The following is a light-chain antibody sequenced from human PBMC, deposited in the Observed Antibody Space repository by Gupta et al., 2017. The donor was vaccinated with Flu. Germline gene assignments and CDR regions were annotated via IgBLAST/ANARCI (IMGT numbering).Light chain of an antibody. J-gene: IGKJ4*01. CDR3: QQYNHWPPLT. CDR2: GAS. CDR1: QRIASN. V-gene: IGKV3-15*01. Sequence: ATLYVSPGERGTLSCRASQRIASNLAWYKQKPGQAPRLLIYGASTRDTDIPVRFSGSGSGKEFTLTISSRQSEDVAVYYCQQYNHWPPLTFGGGTKVEI.